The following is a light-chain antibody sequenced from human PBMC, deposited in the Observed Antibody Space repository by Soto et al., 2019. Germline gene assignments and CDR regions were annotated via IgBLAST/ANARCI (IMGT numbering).Light chain of an antibody. CDR3: QQYNTWKA. V-gene: IGKV3-15*01. CDR1: QSVSSN. CDR2: DVS. Sequence: EIVMTQSPATLSVSPGERATLFCRASQSVSSNLAWYQQKPGQAPRLLIYDVSTRATGIPARFSGSGSGTEFTLTISSLQSEDFAVYYCQQYNTWKAFGQGTKLEIK. J-gene: IGKJ2*01.